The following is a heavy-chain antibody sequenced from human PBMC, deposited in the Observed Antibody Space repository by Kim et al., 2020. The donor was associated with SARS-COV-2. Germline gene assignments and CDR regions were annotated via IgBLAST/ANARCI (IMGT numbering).Heavy chain of an antibody. Sequence: GGSLRLSCAASGFTFSSYDMHWVRQATGKGLEWVSAIGTAGDTYYPGSVKGRFTISRENAKNSLYLQMNSLRAGDTAVYYCARGGLTMVRGVYYFDYWGQGTLVTVSS. CDR3: ARGGLTMVRGVYYFDY. D-gene: IGHD3-10*01. CDR1: GFTFSSYD. CDR2: IGTAGDT. V-gene: IGHV3-13*01. J-gene: IGHJ4*02.